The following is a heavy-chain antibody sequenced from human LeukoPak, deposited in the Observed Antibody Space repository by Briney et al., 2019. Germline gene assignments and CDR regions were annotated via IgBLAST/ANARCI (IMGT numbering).Heavy chain of an antibody. CDR2: ISGSGGST. D-gene: IGHD3-10*01. CDR3: AKDGSFYGSGLY. J-gene: IGHJ4*02. Sequence: GGSLRLSGAASGFTFSSYAMSWVRQAPGKGLEGVSAISGSGGSTYYADSVKGRFTISRDNSKNTLYLQMNSLRAEDTAVYYCAKDGSFYGSGLYWGQGTLVTVSS. V-gene: IGHV3-23*01. CDR1: GFTFSSYA.